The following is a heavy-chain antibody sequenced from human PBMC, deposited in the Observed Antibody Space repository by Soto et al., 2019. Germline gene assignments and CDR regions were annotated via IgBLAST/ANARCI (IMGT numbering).Heavy chain of an antibody. CDR1: GDSIDSSHYY. CDR2: IHHSGST. CDR3: ARGSMATLYFDY. Sequence: LSLTCAVSGDSIDSSHYYWNWIRQHPEKGLEWIGYIHHSGSTYYNPSLKSRLAISVDTSRNQFSLKVSSVTAADTAVYYCARGSMATLYFDYWGQGALVTVSS. D-gene: IGHD3-10*01. J-gene: IGHJ4*02. V-gene: IGHV4-31*11.